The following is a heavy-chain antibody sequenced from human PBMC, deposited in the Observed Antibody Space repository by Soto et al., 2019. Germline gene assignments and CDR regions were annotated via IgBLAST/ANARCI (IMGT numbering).Heavy chain of an antibody. V-gene: IGHV3-7*04. CDR3: ARVRRLLHASDI. D-gene: IGHD2-15*01. J-gene: IGHJ3*02. CDR1: GFTFNTYW. Sequence: GGSLRLSCAASGFTFNTYWMSWVRQAPGKGLEWVANIKPDGSDKYYVDSVRGRFTICRDNAKNSLYLQMNSLRAEDTAVYYCARVRRLLHASDICDQGTMFTVSS. CDR2: IKPDGSDK.